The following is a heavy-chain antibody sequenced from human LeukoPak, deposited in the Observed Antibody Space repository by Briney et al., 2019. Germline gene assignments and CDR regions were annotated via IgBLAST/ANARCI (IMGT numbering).Heavy chain of an antibody. Sequence: PGGSLRLSRAASGFTFSTYWMSWVRQAPGKGLEWVANIKQDGSVKYYVDSVKGRFTISRDNAKNSLYLQMSSLRAEDTAVFYCARVDDFWTGYYDYWGQGTLVTVSS. CDR3: ARVDDFWTGYYDY. V-gene: IGHV3-7*01. CDR1: GFTFSTYW. D-gene: IGHD3/OR15-3a*01. CDR2: IKQDGSVK. J-gene: IGHJ4*02.